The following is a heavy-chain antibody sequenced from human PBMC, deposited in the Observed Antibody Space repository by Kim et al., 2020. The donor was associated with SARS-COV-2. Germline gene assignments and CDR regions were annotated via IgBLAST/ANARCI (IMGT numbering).Heavy chain of an antibody. CDR2: INHSGST. CDR3: ARGPYAIFGVVIPRSYWYFDL. D-gene: IGHD3-3*01. J-gene: IGHJ2*01. Sequence: SETLSLTCAVYGGSFSGYYWSWIRQPPGKGLEWIGEINHSGSTNYNPSLKSRVTISVDTSKNQFSLKLSSVTAADTAVYYCARGPYAIFGVVIPRSYWYFDLWGRGTLVTVSS. V-gene: IGHV4-34*01. CDR1: GGSFSGYY.